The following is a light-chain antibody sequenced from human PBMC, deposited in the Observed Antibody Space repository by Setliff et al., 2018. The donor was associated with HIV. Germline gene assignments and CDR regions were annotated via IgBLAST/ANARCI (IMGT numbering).Light chain of an antibody. J-gene: IGLJ1*01. CDR3: SSYAGSSYV. CDR2: EVS. Sequence: QSVLTQSPSASGSPGQSVTISCTGTSSDVGGYNYVSWHQQHPGKAPKVIIYEVSMRPSGVPDRFSGSKAGNTASLTVSGLQAEDEADYYCSSYAGSSYVFGSGTKVTVL. CDR1: SSDVGGYNY. V-gene: IGLV2-8*01.